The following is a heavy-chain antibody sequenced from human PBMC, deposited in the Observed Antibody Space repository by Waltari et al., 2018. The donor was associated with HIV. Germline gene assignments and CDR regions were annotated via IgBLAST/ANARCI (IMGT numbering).Heavy chain of an antibody. V-gene: IGHV3-66*01. CDR3: AKSRIAIFGVVALGEYYYYGMDV. CDR1: GLTVSDNY. J-gene: IGHJ6*02. D-gene: IGHD3-3*01. Sequence: EVQLVESGGGLVQPGGSLRLSCAASGLTVSDNYMTWVRQAPGKWLEWVSITYSGGTTHYTDSVKGRFIISRDSSKNTLFLQMNSLRAEDTAVYYCAKSRIAIFGVVALGEYYYYGMDVWGQGTTVTVSS. CDR2: TYSGGTT.